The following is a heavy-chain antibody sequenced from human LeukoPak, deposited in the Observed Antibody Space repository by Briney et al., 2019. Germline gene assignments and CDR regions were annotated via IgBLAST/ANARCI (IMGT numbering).Heavy chain of an antibody. Sequence: SETLSLTCTVSGGSISRGTYYWGWSRQPPGKGLEWIGSIYYSGTTYYNPSLKSRVTISVDTSKNQFSLKLSPVTAADTAVYYCARIGIQLWFDYWGQGTLVTVSS. CDR3: ARIGIQLWFDY. V-gene: IGHV4-39*01. D-gene: IGHD5-18*01. CDR2: IYYSGTT. CDR1: GGSISRGTYY. J-gene: IGHJ4*02.